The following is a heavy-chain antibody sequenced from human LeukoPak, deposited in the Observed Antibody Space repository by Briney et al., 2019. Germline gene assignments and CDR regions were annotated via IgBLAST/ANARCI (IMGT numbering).Heavy chain of an antibody. Sequence: SETLSLTCTVSGGSISGTDLYWGRLRQLPGKGLEWIGNIHSSGNSFCNPSLKTRVTISVDTSKNQFSLKLSSVTAADTAVYYCEKDSHLDVWGQGTTVTVSS. CDR2: IHSSGNS. D-gene: IGHD2-15*01. V-gene: IGHV4-39*01. J-gene: IGHJ6*02. CDR1: GGSISGTDLY. CDR3: EKDSHLDV.